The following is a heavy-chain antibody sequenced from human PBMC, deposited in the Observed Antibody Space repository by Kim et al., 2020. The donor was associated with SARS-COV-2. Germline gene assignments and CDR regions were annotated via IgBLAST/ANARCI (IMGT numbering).Heavy chain of an antibody. J-gene: IGHJ6*02. CDR2: ISWNSGSI. D-gene: IGHD3-10*01. CDR1: GFTFDDYA. V-gene: IGHV3-9*01. Sequence: GGSLRLSCAASGFTFDDYAMHWVRQAPGKGLEWVSGISWNSGSIGYADSVKGRLTISRDNAKNSLYLQMNSLRAEDTALYYCAKDRSAGYYGSGSYSYYYYSGMDVWGQGATVTVSS. CDR3: AKDRSAGYYGSGSYSYYYYSGMDV.